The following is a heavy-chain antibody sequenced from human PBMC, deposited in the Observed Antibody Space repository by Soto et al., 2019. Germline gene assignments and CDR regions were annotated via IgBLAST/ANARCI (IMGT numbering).Heavy chain of an antibody. D-gene: IGHD6-19*01. V-gene: IGHV1-69*12. CDR2: IIPIFGTA. Sequence: QVQLVQSGAEVKKPGSSVKVSCKASGGTFSSYAISWVRQAPGQGLEWMGGIIPIFGTANYAQKFQGRVTXXAXDXXSTAYMELSSLRSEDTAVYYCARQREFRGWYYFDYWGQGTLVTVSS. CDR3: ARQREFRGWYYFDY. J-gene: IGHJ4*02. CDR1: GGTFSSYA.